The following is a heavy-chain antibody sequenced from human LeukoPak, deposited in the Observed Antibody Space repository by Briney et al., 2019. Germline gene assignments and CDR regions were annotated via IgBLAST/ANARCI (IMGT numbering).Heavy chain of an antibody. J-gene: IGHJ4*02. Sequence: GGSLRLSCAASGFSFSTYALHWVRQAPGKGPEWVAVIWYDGNHNYYADSVKGRFTISRDNSKNTLYLQMNSLTPEDTSVYYCAKGHYDTSGLPLDYWGQGTLVTVSS. V-gene: IGHV3-33*06. CDR1: GFSFSTYA. CDR3: AKGHYDTSGLPLDY. CDR2: IWYDGNHN. D-gene: IGHD3-22*01.